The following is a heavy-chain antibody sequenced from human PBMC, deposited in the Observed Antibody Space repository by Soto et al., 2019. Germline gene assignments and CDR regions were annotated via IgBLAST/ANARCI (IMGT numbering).Heavy chain of an antibody. D-gene: IGHD6-13*01. CDR1: GFTVRSSY. V-gene: IGHV3-53*01. CDR2: IYSGGRT. CDR3: ARQQLAYFDD. J-gene: IGHJ4*02. Sequence: EVQLVESGGGLIQPGGSLRLSCAASGFTVRSSYMGWVRQAPGRGLEWVSSIYSGGRTYYADSVEGRFTISRDNSKNTLYLQMNSLRDEDTAVYYCARQQLAYFDDWGQGTLVTVSS.